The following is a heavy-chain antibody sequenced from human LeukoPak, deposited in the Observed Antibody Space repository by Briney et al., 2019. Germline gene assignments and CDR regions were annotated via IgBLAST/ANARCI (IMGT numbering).Heavy chain of an antibody. J-gene: IGHJ3*02. V-gene: IGHV3-21*01. Sequence: GGSLRLSCAASGFTYSSYSMNWVRQAPGKGLVWVSSISSSSRYIYYAVSVKGRFTISRDNDKNSLYLQMNSLRAEDTAVYYCAKEGDYYGSGSYRDGFDIWGQGTRATVPS. CDR1: GFTYSSYS. CDR3: AKEGDYYGSGSYRDGFDI. D-gene: IGHD3-10*01. CDR2: ISSSSRYI.